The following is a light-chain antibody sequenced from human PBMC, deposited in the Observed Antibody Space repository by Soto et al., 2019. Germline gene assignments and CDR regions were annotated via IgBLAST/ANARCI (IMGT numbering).Light chain of an antibody. V-gene: IGKV1-5*01. CDR3: QQYSSYST. Sequence: DIQMTQSPATLSASVGDRVTITCRASQSVRSWLAWYQQKPGTAPKLLIYDASTLESGVPSRFSGGGFGTDFTLTISSLQPDDFATYYCQQYSSYSTFGQGTKVDIK. CDR1: QSVRSW. CDR2: DAS. J-gene: IGKJ1*01.